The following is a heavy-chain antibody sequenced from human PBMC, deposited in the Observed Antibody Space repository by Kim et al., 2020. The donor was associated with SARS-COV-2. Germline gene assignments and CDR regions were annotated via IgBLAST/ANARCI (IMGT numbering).Heavy chain of an antibody. J-gene: IGHJ2*01. D-gene: IGHD3-22*01. Sequence: NYHPSLRCRVTISLDTSKHQYSLKLTSVTAADTAIYYCARTRGLDFWGRGTLVTVSS. V-gene: IGHV4-59*01. CDR3: ARTRGLDF.